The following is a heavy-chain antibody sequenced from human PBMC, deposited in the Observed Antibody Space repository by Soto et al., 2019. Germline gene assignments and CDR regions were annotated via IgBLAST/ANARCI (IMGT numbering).Heavy chain of an antibody. CDR3: AREQYYYDSSGSSPNWFDP. CDR2: ISAYNGDT. Sequence: ASVKVSCKASGYTFTSYGISWVRQAPGQGLEWMGWISAYNGDTNYAQKLQGRVTMTTDTSTSTAYMELRSLRSDDTAVYYCAREQYYYDSSGSSPNWFDPWGQGTLVTVSS. D-gene: IGHD3-22*01. CDR1: GYTFTSYG. V-gene: IGHV1-18*01. J-gene: IGHJ5*02.